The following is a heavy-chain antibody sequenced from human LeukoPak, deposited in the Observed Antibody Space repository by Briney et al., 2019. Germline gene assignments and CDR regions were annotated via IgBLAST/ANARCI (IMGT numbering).Heavy chain of an antibody. CDR2: IWYDGSNK. Sequence: PGGSLRLSCAAPGFTFSSYGMHWVRQAPGKGLEWVAVIWYDGSNKYYADSVKGRFTISRDNSKNTLYLQMNSLRAEDTAVYYCARGIGYSYGPQEEFDCWGQGTLVTVSS. D-gene: IGHD5-18*01. J-gene: IGHJ4*02. CDR1: GFTFSSYG. V-gene: IGHV3-33*01. CDR3: ARGIGYSYGPQEEFDC.